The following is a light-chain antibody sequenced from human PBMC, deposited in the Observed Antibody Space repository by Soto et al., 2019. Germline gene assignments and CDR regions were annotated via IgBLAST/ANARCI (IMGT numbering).Light chain of an antibody. CDR2: DAS. Sequence: EIVLTQSPGTLSLSPGERATISCRASQSLSSSYLAWYQQKPGQAPRLLIYDASSRVTGIPDRFSGSGSGTDFTLTISRLEPEDFAVYYCQQYGSSLPITFGQGTRLEIK. CDR3: QQYGSSLPIT. J-gene: IGKJ5*01. V-gene: IGKV3-20*01. CDR1: QSLSSSY.